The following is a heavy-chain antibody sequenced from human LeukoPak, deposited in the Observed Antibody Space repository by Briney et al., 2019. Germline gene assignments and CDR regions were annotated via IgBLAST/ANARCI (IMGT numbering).Heavy chain of an antibody. CDR2: ISKTGNSGYTI. CDR3: ASLWQLLGF. V-gene: IGHV3-48*03. J-gene: IGHJ4*02. CDR1: GFTFSNYE. D-gene: IGHD2-15*01. Sequence: PGGSLRLSCAASGFTFSNYEMDWVRQVPGKGLEWLAYISKTGNSGYTIYYADSVKGRFIISRDNAKNSVYLQMNNLRAEDTAVYHCASLWQLLGFWGQGTLVTVSS.